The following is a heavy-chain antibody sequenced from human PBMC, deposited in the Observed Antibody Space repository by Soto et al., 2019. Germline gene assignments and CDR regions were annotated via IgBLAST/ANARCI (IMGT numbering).Heavy chain of an antibody. J-gene: IGHJ6*03. CDR2: ISGSGGST. CDR1: GFTFSSYA. V-gene: IGHV3-23*01. Sequence: GGSLRLSCAASGFTFSSYAMSWVRQAPGKGLEWVSAISGSGGSTYYADSVKGRFTISRDNSKNTLYLQMNSLRAEDTAVYYCAKDYCSSTSCPYDYYYYYMDVWGKGTTVTVSS. CDR3: AKDYCSSTSCPYDYYYYYMDV. D-gene: IGHD2-2*01.